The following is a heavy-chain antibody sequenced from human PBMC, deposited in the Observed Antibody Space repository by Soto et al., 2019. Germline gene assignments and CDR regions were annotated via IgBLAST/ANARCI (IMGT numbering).Heavy chain of an antibody. J-gene: IGHJ4*02. CDR1: GGSISSSSYY. Sequence: QLQLQESGPGLVKPSETLSLTCTVSGGSISSSSYYWGWIRQPPGKGLEWIGSIYYSGRTCYNPSLKSRVTTSVDTSKNHFSLKLSAVTAADTAVYYCARLRVGYCSSTSCYVQSGFDYWGQGTLVTVSS. CDR2: IYYSGRT. V-gene: IGHV4-39*02. CDR3: ARLRVGYCSSTSCYVQSGFDY. D-gene: IGHD2-2*01.